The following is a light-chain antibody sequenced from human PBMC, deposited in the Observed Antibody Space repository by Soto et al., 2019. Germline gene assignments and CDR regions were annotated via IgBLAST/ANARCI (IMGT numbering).Light chain of an antibody. CDR3: SSYAGSNNYV. Sequence: QSALTQPASVSGSAGQSITISCSGTMRDVGGYNFVSWFQQHPGKAPKPMIYEVTKRPSGVPDRFSGSKSGNTASLTVSGLQAEDEADYYCSSYAGSNNYVFGTGTKVTVL. V-gene: IGLV2-8*01. CDR1: MRDVGGYNF. CDR2: EVT. J-gene: IGLJ1*01.